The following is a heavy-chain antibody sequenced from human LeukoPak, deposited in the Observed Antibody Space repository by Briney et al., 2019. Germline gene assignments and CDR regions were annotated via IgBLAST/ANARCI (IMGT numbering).Heavy chain of an antibody. V-gene: IGHV3-48*03. Sequence: GGSLRLSCAASGFTFSSYEMNWVRQAPGKGLEWVSYISSSGSTIYYADSVKGRFTISRDNAKNSLYLQMNSLRAEDTAVYYCARETFAGSVLSGIVVVPAAHDAFDIWGQGTMVTVSS. CDR1: GFTFSSYE. D-gene: IGHD2-2*01. J-gene: IGHJ3*02. CDR2: ISSSGSTI. CDR3: ARETFAGSVLSGIVVVPAAHDAFDI.